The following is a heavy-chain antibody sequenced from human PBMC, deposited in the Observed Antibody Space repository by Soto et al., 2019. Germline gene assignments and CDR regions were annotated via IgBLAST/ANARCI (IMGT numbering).Heavy chain of an antibody. J-gene: IGHJ6*02. V-gene: IGHV3-23*01. D-gene: IGHD3-22*01. CDR2: ISGSGGTT. CDR1: EFIFSDYG. CDR3: AKEYDTSGYYYHYYNGLDV. Sequence: PGGTLRLSCVASEFIFSDYGMSWVRQAPREGLEWVSAISGSGGTTYYADSVKGRFSISRDNSKNTLFLQMTSLKADDTAVYYCAKEYDTSGYYYHYYNGLDVWGQGTTVTVSS.